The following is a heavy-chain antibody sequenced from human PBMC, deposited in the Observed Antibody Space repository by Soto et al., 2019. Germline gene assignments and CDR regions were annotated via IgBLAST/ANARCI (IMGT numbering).Heavy chain of an antibody. V-gene: IGHV3-23*01. CDR2: VNPDGSDT. CDR3: AKQLGYCSTGRCYFDY. J-gene: IGHJ4*02. CDR1: GFSFGDSA. D-gene: IGHD2-2*01. Sequence: GGSLRLSCAASGFSFGDSAMSWVRQPPGKGLEWLAAVNPDGSDTFYADSVKGRFTISRDNSQNTVNLQMKSLRVEDTAIYYCAKQLGYCSTGRCYFDYWGQGTQVTVSS.